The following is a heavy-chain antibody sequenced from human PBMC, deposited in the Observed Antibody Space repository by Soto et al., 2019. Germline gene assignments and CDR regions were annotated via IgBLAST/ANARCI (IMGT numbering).Heavy chain of an antibody. D-gene: IGHD5-12*01. Sequence: PGWSLRLACASSGFTFISYAMSWVRQAPGKGLEWVSAISGSGGSTYYADSVKGRFTISRDNSKNTLYLQMNSLRAEDTAVYYCAKEKASGYDFSADYYFDYWGQGTLVTVSS. J-gene: IGHJ4*02. V-gene: IGHV3-23*01. CDR1: GFTFISYA. CDR3: AKEKASGYDFSADYYFDY. CDR2: ISGSGGST.